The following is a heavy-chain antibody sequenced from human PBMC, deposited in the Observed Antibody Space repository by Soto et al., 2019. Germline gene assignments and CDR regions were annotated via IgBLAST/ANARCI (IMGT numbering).Heavy chain of an antibody. CDR1: GYTFTSYY. D-gene: IGHD1-26*01. V-gene: IGHV1-46*01. CDR2: INPSGGST. CDR3: ARAPERNDAFDI. J-gene: IGHJ3*02. Sequence: ASVKVSCKTSGYTFTSYYMHWVRQAPGQGLEWMGIINPSGGSTSYAQKFQGRVTMTRDTSTSTVYMELSSLRSEDTAVYYCARAPERNDAFDIWGQGTMVTVSS.